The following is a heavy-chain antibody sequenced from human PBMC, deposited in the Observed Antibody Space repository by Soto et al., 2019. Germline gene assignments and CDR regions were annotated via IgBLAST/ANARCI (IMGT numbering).Heavy chain of an antibody. CDR2: ISGSAGST. V-gene: IGHV3-23*01. CDR1: GFPFNNYA. CDR3: AKDMSGYDRYYYYYGMDV. J-gene: IGHJ6*02. D-gene: IGHD5-12*01. Sequence: GGSLRLSCAASGFPFNNYAMSWVRQAPGKGLEWVSGISGSAGSTYYADSVKGRFTISRDNSKNTLYLQMNSLRAEDTAVYYCAKDMSGYDRYYYYYGMDVWGQGTTVTVS.